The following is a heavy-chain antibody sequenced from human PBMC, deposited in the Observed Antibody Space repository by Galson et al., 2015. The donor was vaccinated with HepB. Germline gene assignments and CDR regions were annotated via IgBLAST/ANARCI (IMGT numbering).Heavy chain of an antibody. V-gene: IGHV3-23*01. D-gene: IGHD2-15*01. J-gene: IGHJ6*02. CDR2: ISGSGGST. CDR1: GFTFSSYA. Sequence: SLRLSCAASGFTFSSYAMSWVRQAPGKGLEWVSAISGSGGSTYYADSVKGWFTISRDNSKNTLYLQMNSLRAEDTAVYYCAKDLASNPWWPGYYYYGMDVWGQGTTVTVSS. CDR3: AKDLASNPWWPGYYYYGMDV.